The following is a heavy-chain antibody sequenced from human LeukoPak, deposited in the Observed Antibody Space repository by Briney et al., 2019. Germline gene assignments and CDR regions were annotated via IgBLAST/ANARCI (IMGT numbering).Heavy chain of an antibody. D-gene: IGHD2-2*01. V-gene: IGHV4-59*08. CDR2: IHYSGNT. CDR1: GGSISGYY. J-gene: IGHJ6*03. CDR3: ARHRNYQLRSGCYYYMDV. Sequence: SETLSLTCTVSGGSISGYYWSWIRQPPGKGLEYIGYIHYSGNTYYSPSLKGRLTISLDTSKNQFSLKLTSVTAADTAVYYCARHRNYQLRSGCYYYMDVWGKGTTVTVSS.